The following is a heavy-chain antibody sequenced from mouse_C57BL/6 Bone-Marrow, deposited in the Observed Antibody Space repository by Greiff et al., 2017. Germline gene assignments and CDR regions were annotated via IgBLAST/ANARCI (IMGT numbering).Heavy chain of an antibody. J-gene: IGHJ2*01. Sequence: EVQLQQSGPELVKPGASVKISCKASGYTFTDYYMNWVKQSHGNSLEWIGDINPNNGGTSYNQKFKGKATLTVDKSSSTAYMELRSLTSEDSAVYYCARGGDYWGQGTTLTVSS. V-gene: IGHV1-26*01. CDR3: ARGGDY. CDR1: GYTFTDYY. CDR2: INPNNGGT.